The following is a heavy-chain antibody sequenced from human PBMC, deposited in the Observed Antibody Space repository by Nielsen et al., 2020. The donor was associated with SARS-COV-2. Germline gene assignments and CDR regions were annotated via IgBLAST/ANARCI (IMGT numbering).Heavy chain of an antibody. CDR3: ARDAPPAYCGGDCSSGDFDY. CDR2: ISSSSSYI. J-gene: IGHJ4*02. Sequence: GESLKISCAASGFTFSSYSMNWVRQAPGKGLEWVSSISSSSSYIYYADSVKGRFTISRDNAKNSLYLQMNSLRAENTAVYYCARDAPPAYCGGDCSSGDFDYWGQGTLVTVSS. V-gene: IGHV3-21*01. D-gene: IGHD2-21*02. CDR1: GFTFSSYS.